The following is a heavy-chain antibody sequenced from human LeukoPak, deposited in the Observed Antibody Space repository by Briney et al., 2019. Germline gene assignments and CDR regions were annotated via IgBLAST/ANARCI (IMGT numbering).Heavy chain of an antibody. D-gene: IGHD3-22*01. CDR2: IYYSGST. Sequence: SETLSLTCTVSGGSISSYYWSWIRQPPGKGLEWIGYIYYSGSTNYNPSLKSRVTISVDTSKNQFSLKLSSVTAADTAVYYCARGRKDSSGYENRHTPRSFDYWGQGTLVTVSS. J-gene: IGHJ4*02. V-gene: IGHV4-59*12. CDR3: ARGRKDSSGYENRHTPRSFDY. CDR1: GGSISSYY.